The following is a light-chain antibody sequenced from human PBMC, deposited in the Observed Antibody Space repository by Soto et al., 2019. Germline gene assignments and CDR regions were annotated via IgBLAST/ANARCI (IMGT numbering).Light chain of an antibody. CDR2: DNY. CDR1: RSNIGNNF. J-gene: IGLJ1*01. Sequence: QSVLTQPPSVSAAPGQEVTISCSGSRSNIGNNFVSWYQQFPGTAPKLLIYDNYKRTSGITDRISGSKSGTSATLGITGLQAADAADYYCGTWDSSLNGYVFGPGTSSPS. V-gene: IGLV1-51*01. CDR3: GTWDSSLNGYV.